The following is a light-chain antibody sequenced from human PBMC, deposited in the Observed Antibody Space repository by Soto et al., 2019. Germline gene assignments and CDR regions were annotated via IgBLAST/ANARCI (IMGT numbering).Light chain of an antibody. V-gene: IGKV1-33*01. CDR3: QLYGKLPPYT. Sequence: DIQMTQSPSSLSASVGDRVTITCQASQDIDNYLNWYQQKPGQAPKLLIYDASNLETWVPSRFRERGSGTDFTFTIGSLHPEAVATYYCQLYGKLPPYTFGQGTKLVLK. CDR1: QDIDNY. J-gene: IGKJ2*01. CDR2: DAS.